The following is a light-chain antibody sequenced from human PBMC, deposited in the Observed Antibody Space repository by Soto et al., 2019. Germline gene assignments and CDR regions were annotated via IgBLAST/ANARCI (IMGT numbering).Light chain of an antibody. Sequence: EIVMTQYPATLSVSPGERATLSCRASQNIGGTLAWYQQKPGQAPRLLFYGASTRATGIPARFSGSGSGTEFTLTISSLQSEDFAVYYCQQYSDWPRVTFGQGTRPAIK. J-gene: IGKJ5*01. V-gene: IGKV3-15*01. CDR1: QNIGGT. CDR2: GAS. CDR3: QQYSDWPRVT.